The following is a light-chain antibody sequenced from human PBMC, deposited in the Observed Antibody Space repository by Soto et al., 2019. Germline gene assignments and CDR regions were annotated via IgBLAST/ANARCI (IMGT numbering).Light chain of an antibody. CDR1: SSDVGGYNY. V-gene: IGLV2-8*01. J-gene: IGLJ1*01. Sequence: QSALTQPPSASVSPGQSVAISCTGTSSDVGGYNYVSWYQQHPGKAPKLMIYEVNKRPSGVPDRFSGSKSGNTASLTVSGLQAEDEADYYCSSYAGSSNVFGTGTKVTV. CDR2: EVN. CDR3: SSYAGSSNV.